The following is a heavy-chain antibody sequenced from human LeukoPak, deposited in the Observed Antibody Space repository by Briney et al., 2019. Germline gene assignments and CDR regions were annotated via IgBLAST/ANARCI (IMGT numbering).Heavy chain of an antibody. V-gene: IGHV3-23*01. CDR2: ISGSGGST. J-gene: IGHJ4*02. CDR3: AREAYCGGDCYFFDY. Sequence: GGSLRLSCAASGFTFSSYAMSWVRQAPGKGLEWVSAISGSGGSTYYADSVKGRFTISRDNAKNSLYLQMNSLRAEDTAVYYCAREAYCGGDCYFFDYWGQGTLVTVSS. D-gene: IGHD2-21*02. CDR1: GFTFSSYA.